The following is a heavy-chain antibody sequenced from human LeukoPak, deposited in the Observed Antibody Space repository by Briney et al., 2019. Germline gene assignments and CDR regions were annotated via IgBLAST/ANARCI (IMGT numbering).Heavy chain of an antibody. D-gene: IGHD2-21*01. CDR2: IYSGGST. CDR1: GFPFGTYS. V-gene: IGHV3-66*01. CDR3: ARNIPVTRWGY. J-gene: IGHJ4*02. Sequence: GGSLRLSCAVSGFPFGTYSMHWVRQAPGKGLVWVSLIYSGGSTYYADSVKGRFTISRDNSKNTVYLQMNSLRAEDTAVYYCARNIPVTRWGYWGQGTLVTVSS.